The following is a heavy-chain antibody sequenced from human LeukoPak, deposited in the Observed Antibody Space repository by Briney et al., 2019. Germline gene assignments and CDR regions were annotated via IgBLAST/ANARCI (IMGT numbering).Heavy chain of an antibody. V-gene: IGHV3-66*01. Sequence: GGSLRLSCAASGFTVSSNYMSWVRQAPGKGLEWVSVIYSGGSTYYADSVKDRFTISRDNSKNTLYLQMNSLRAEDTAVYYCARESGYCSGGSCLNWFDPWGQGTLVTVSS. CDR2: IYSGGST. CDR1: GFTVSSNY. J-gene: IGHJ5*02. CDR3: ARESGYCSGGSCLNWFDP. D-gene: IGHD2-15*01.